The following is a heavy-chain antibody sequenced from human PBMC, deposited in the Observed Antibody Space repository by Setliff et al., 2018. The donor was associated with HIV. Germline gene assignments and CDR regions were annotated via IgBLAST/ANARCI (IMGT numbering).Heavy chain of an antibody. CDR2: IHNSGST. D-gene: IGHD2-21*02. CDR1: GGSISSGNSY. CDR3: ARDKVVVTGKDYYYFGMDV. V-gene: IGHV4-61*09. Sequence: PSETLSLTCTVSGGSISSGNSYWSWIRQPAGKGLEWIGHIHNSGSTKYNPSLKSRVTVSLHTSENQFSLKLNSVTAADTAVYFCARDKVVVTGKDYYYFGMDVWGRGTTVTVSS. J-gene: IGHJ6*02.